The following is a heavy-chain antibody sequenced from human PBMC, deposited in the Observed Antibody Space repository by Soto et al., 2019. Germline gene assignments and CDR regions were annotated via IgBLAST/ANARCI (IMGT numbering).Heavy chain of an antibody. Sequence: QITLKESGPTLVNPTQTLTLTCTFSGFSLSSNGVGVGWIRQSPGTALEWLAVIYWDDTKNYSPSLQSRLTITKDTSKNQVVLTMTNMDPVDTATYYCARKAAGTKANDCWGQGTLVTVSS. CDR2: IYWDDTK. D-gene: IGHD3-10*01. CDR1: GFSLSSNGVG. V-gene: IGHV2-5*02. J-gene: IGHJ4*02. CDR3: ARKAAGTKANDC.